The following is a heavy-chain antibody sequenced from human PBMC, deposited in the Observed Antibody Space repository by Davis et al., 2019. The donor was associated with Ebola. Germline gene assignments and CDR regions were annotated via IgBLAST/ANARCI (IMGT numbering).Heavy chain of an antibody. CDR2: IIPIFGTA. CDR1: GYTFTSYA. Sequence: AASVKVSCKASGYTFTSYAISWVRQAPGQGLEWMGGIIPIFGTANYAQKFQGRVTITADESTSTAYMELSSLRSEDTAVYYCASLSTVVTPGFDYWGQGTLFTVSS. J-gene: IGHJ4*02. V-gene: IGHV1-69*13. D-gene: IGHD4-23*01. CDR3: ASLSTVVTPGFDY.